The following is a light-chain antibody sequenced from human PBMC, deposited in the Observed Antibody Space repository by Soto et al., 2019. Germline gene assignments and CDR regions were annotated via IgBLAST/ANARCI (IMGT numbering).Light chain of an antibody. CDR3: SSFTTSSTYV. CDR2: DVT. Sequence: SLLSQPPSLADTLAPSVASTGCTASSDVGSNNRVSWCQQSPGTAPKLMIYDVTNRPSGVPDRFSGSKSGNTASLTISGLQAEDEADYYCSSFTTSSTYVFGTGTKVTV. V-gene: IGLV2-18*02. CDR1: SSDVGSNNR. J-gene: IGLJ1*01.